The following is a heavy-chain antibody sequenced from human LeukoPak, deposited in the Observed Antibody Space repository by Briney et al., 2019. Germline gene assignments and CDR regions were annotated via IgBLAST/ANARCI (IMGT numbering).Heavy chain of an antibody. Sequence: ASVKVSCKVSGYTLTELSMHWVRQAPGKGLEWMGGFDPEDGETIYAQKFQGRVTMTEDTSTDTAYMELSSLRSEDTAVYYCATRRWAVAAPRSNWFDPWGQGTLVTVSS. J-gene: IGHJ5*02. CDR2: FDPEDGET. CDR3: ATRRWAVAAPRSNWFDP. V-gene: IGHV1-24*01. D-gene: IGHD6-19*01. CDR1: GYTLTELS.